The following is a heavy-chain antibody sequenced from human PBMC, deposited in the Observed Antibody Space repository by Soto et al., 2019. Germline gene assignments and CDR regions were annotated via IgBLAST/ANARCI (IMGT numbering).Heavy chain of an antibody. V-gene: IGHV4-59*08. J-gene: IGHJ4*02. CDR3: ARHKDTSGWFGEDTLDY. D-gene: IGHD3-10*01. CDR2: IYYSGST. Sequence: SETLSLTCTVSGGSISSYYWSWIRQPPGKGLEWIWYIYYSGSTNYNPSLKSRVTISVDTSKNQFSLKLSSVTAADTAVYYCARHKDTSGWFGEDTLDYWGQGTLVTVSS. CDR1: GGSISSYY.